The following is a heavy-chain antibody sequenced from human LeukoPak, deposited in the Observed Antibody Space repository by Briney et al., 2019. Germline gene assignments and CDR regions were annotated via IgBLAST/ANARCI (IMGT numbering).Heavy chain of an antibody. CDR2: IIPIFGTA. CDR3: ARTGKVDYSNYRIDY. J-gene: IGHJ4*02. D-gene: IGHD4-11*01. Sequence: SVKVSCKASGGTFSSYAISWVRQAPGQGLDWMGGIIPIFGTANYAQKFQGRVTITADESTSTAYMELSSLRSEDTALYYCARTGKVDYSNYRIDYWGQGTLVTVSS. CDR1: GGTFSSYA. V-gene: IGHV1-69*13.